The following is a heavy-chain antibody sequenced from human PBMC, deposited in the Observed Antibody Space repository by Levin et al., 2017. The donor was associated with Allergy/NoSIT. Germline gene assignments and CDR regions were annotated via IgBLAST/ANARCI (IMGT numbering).Heavy chain of an antibody. V-gene: IGHV3-21*06. CDR3: ASQLRRILVPPTDWYFDL. CDR2: ISSGGTYI. J-gene: IGHJ2*01. CDR1: GFTFSTYS. D-gene: IGHD2/OR15-2a*01. Sequence: GGSLRLSCAASGFTFSTYSMNWVRQAPGKGLEWVSSISSGGTYIYSADSVKGRFTISRDNAKNSLYLQMNSLRAEDTAVYYCASQLRRILVPPTDWYFDLWGRGTLVTVSS.